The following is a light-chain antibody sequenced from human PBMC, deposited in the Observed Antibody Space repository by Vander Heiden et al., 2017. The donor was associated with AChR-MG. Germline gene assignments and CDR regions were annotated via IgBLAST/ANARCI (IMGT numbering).Light chain of an antibody. CDR1: QCVSSRY. CDR2: GAS. V-gene: IGKV3-20*01. J-gene: IGKJ4*01. CDR3: QQYGSSPWLT. Sequence: DIALTQSPGTLSLSPGERATLSCRASQCVSSRYLAWYQQKPGQAPRLLISGASSRATGIPDRFSGSGSGTDFTLTISRLEPEDFAVYYWQQYGSSPWLTFGGGTKVEIK.